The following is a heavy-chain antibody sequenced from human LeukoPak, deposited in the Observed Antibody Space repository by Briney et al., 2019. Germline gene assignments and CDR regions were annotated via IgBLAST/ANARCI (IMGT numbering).Heavy chain of an antibody. D-gene: IGHD2-15*01. J-gene: IGHJ6*02. CDR1: GGSISSYY. CDR3: ARLGGCSGGSCYSAYYYYAMDV. Sequence: PSETLSLTCTVSGGSISSYYWTWIRQPAGKGLERIGRIYPSGSTNYNPSLKSRVTISVDTSKTQFSLNLTSVTAADTAMYYCARLGGCSGGSCYSAYYYYAMDVWGQGTTVTVSS. V-gene: IGHV4-4*07. CDR2: IYPSGST.